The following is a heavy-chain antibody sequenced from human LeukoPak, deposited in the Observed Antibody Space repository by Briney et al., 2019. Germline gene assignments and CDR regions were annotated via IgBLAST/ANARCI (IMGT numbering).Heavy chain of an antibody. D-gene: IGHD5-12*01. CDR2: IKQDGSEK. J-gene: IGHJ3*02. Sequence: GGXLRLSCAASGFTFSSYWMSWVRQAPGKGLEWVANIKQDGSEKYYVDSVKGRFTISRDNAKNSLYLQMNSLRAEDTAVYYCARDGLYSGYAYDAFDIWGQGTMVTVSS. V-gene: IGHV3-7*01. CDR3: ARDGLYSGYAYDAFDI. CDR1: GFTFSSYW.